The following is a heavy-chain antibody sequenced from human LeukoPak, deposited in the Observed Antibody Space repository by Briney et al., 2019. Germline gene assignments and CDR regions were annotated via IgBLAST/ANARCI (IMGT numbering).Heavy chain of an antibody. CDR3: TRDLRDFWSGSLDYFDY. Sequence: GGSLRLSCTASGFTFGDYAMSWFRQAPGKGLEWVGFIRSKAYGGTTEYAASVKGRFTISRDDSKSIAYLQMNSLKTEDTAVYYCTRDLRDFWSGSLDYFDYWGQGTLVTVSS. CDR2: IRSKAYGGTT. D-gene: IGHD3-3*01. V-gene: IGHV3-49*03. J-gene: IGHJ4*02. CDR1: GFTFGDYA.